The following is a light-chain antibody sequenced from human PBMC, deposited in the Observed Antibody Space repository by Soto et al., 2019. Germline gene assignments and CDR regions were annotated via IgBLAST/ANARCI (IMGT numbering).Light chain of an antibody. CDR1: QSVSSSY. CDR2: GAS. Sequence: IVLTQSPGTLAFSPGERGTLSCRASQSVSSSYLAWYQQKPGQAPRLLIYGASSRATGIPDRFSGSGSGTDFTLTISRLEPEDFAVYYCQQYGSSLKTFGQGTRLEIK. CDR3: QQYGSSLKT. V-gene: IGKV3-20*01. J-gene: IGKJ5*01.